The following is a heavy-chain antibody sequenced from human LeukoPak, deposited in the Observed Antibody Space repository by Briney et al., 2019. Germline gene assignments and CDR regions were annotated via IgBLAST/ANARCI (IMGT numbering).Heavy chain of an antibody. D-gene: IGHD6-13*01. V-gene: IGHV3-33*01. Sequence: GGSLRLSCAASGFTFSSYGMHWVRQAPGKGLEWVAVIWYDGSNKYYVDSVKGRFTISRDNSKNTLYLQMNSLRAEDTAVYYCARVDRSSWPFYFDYWGQGILVTVSS. J-gene: IGHJ4*02. CDR3: ARVDRSSWPFYFDY. CDR1: GFTFSSYG. CDR2: IWYDGSNK.